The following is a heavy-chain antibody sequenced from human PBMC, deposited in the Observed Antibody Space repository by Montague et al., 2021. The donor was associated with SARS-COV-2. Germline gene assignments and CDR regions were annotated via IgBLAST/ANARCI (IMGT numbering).Heavy chain of an antibody. CDR3: GRERWNIVIVPPVEYGMDV. Sequence: SETLSLTCAVYGGSFSGSYWTWIRQSPGKSLEWIGEINNRGSVNYSPSLKSRVTISVDTSRNQFSLKVTSVTAADTAVYYCGRERWNIVIVPPVEYGMDVWGQGTTVTVSS. D-gene: IGHD2/OR15-2a*01. CDR1: GGSFSGSY. J-gene: IGHJ6*02. V-gene: IGHV4-34*01. CDR2: INNRGSV.